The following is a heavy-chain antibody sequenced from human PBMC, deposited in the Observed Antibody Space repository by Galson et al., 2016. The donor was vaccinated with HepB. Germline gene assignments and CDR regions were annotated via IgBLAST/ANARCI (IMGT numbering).Heavy chain of an antibody. V-gene: IGHV3-64D*06. CDR1: GFTFSTHA. CDR3: VKDTNYYHGVGSHFGS. Sequence: SLRLSCAASGFTFSTHAMLWVRQAPGRGLDYVSGLNNDGSETYYADSLKGRFTISRDNSKNSLFLQMTSLRPDDTAIYYCVKDTNYYHGVGSHFGSWGQGTLVTVSS. J-gene: IGHJ5*02. CDR2: LNNDGSET. D-gene: IGHD3-22*01.